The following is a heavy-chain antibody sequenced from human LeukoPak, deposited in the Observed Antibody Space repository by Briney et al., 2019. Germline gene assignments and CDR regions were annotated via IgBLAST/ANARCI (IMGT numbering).Heavy chain of an antibody. CDR3: ARVTADFWSGYYSAFDI. J-gene: IGHJ3*02. CDR2: IYYSGST. CDR1: GGSISSYY. V-gene: IGHV4-59*01. D-gene: IGHD3-3*01. Sequence: SETLSLTCTVSGGSISSYYWSWLRQPPGKGLEWIGYIYYSGSTNYNPSLKSRVTISVDTAKNQFSLKLSSVTAADTAVYYCARVTADFWSGYYSAFDIWGQGTMVTVSS.